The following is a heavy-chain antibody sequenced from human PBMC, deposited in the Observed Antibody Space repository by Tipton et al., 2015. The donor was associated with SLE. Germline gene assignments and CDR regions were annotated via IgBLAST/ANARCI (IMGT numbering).Heavy chain of an antibody. CDR2: IHYSGST. CDR1: GDSISDYC. CDR3: AGSLGMVISPLEF. V-gene: IGHV4-59*03. J-gene: IGHJ4*02. Sequence: GLVKPSETLSLICTVSGDSISDYCWSWIRQAPGKGLERIGYIHYSGSTNYNPSLKSRVTISADTSNNQFSLKLNSVTAADTAVYYCAGSLGMVISPLEFWGRGTLATVSS. D-gene: IGHD3-22*01.